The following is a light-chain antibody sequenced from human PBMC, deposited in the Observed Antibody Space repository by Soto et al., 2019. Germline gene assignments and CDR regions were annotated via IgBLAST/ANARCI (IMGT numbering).Light chain of an antibody. CDR2: DVS. V-gene: IGLV2-14*01. CDR1: SRDVGGYNY. CDR3: SSYTSSNTVV. Sequence: QSALTQPASVSGSPGQSITISCTGGSRDVGGYNYVSWYQQHPGKAPKLMIYDVSNRPSGVSNRFSGSKSGNTASLTISGLQAEDEGDYYFSSYTSSNTVVFGGGTKLTVL. J-gene: IGLJ2*01.